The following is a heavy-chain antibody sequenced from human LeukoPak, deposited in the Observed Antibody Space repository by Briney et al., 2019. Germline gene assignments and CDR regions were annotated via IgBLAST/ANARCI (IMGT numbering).Heavy chain of an antibody. D-gene: IGHD2-21*02. CDR3: MTGLASCGGDCYLD. CDR1: GFTFSNAW. V-gene: IGHV3-15*01. J-gene: IGHJ4*02. CDR2: IKSKYDGGTT. Sequence: GGSLRLSCAGSGFTFSNAWMTWVRQAPGKGLEWVGRIKSKYDGGTTDYAAPVKGRFTISRDDSKNTLYLHMNSLKTEDTAVYYCMTGLASCGGDCYLDWGQGTLVTVSS.